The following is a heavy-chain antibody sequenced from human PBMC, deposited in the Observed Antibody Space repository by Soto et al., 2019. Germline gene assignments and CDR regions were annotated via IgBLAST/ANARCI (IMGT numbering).Heavy chain of an antibody. D-gene: IGHD4-4*01. CDR3: XXLLPVGDYSDP. Sequence: QVQLVQSGAEVKKPGSSVKVSCTASGGTFSSYTISWVRQAPGQGLEWMGRIIPILGIANYAQKFQSRVTITADKSTSXXXXXXXXXXXXXXXXXXXXXLLPVGDYSDPWGQGTLVTVSS. J-gene: IGHJ5*02. CDR2: IIPILGIA. V-gene: IGHV1-69*02. CDR1: GGTFSSYT.